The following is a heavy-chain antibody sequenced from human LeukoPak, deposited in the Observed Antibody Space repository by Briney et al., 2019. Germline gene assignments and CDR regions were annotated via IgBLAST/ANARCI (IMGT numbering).Heavy chain of an antibody. Sequence: PLETLSLTCTVSGGSISTGGYFWSWIRQPPGKGLEWIGYIYTSGSTNYNPSLKSRVTISVDTSKNQFSLKLSSVTAADTAVYYCARHPWYYYYMDVWGKGTTVTVSS. J-gene: IGHJ6*03. CDR2: IYTSGST. CDR1: GGSISTGGYF. CDR3: ARHPWYYYYMDV. V-gene: IGHV4-61*08.